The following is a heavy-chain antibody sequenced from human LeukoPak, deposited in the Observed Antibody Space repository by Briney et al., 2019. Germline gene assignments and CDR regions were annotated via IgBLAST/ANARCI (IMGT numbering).Heavy chain of an antibody. D-gene: IGHD3-10*01. J-gene: IGHJ4*02. CDR2: IKSKTDGGTT. Sequence: GGSLRLSCAASGFTFSSYSINWVRQGPGKGLEWVGRIKSKTDGGTTDYAAPVKGRFTISRDDSKNTLYLQMNSLKTEDTAVYYCTTQRSRITMVRGVIRSDHWGQGTLVTVSS. V-gene: IGHV3-15*01. CDR1: GFTFSSYS. CDR3: TTQRSRITMVRGVIRSDH.